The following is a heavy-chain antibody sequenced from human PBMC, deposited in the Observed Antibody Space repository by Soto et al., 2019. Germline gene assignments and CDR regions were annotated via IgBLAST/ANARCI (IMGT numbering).Heavy chain of an antibody. Sequence: ASVKVSCKASGYTFTSYAMNWVRQAPGQGLEWMGWINTNPGNPTYAQGFTGRFVFSLDTSVSTAYLQICSLKAEDTAVYYCASRYCSSTSCYGYYYYYGMDVWGQGTTVTVSS. CDR1: GYTFTSYA. CDR2: INTNPGNP. J-gene: IGHJ6*02. D-gene: IGHD2-2*01. CDR3: ASRYCSSTSCYGYYYYYGMDV. V-gene: IGHV7-4-1*01.